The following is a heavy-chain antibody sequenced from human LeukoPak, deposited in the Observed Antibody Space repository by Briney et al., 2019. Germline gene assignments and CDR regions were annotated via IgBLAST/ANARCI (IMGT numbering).Heavy chain of an antibody. J-gene: IGHJ5*02. CDR2: IIPIFGTA. V-gene: IGHV1-69*01. D-gene: IGHD2/OR15-2a*01. CDR1: GGTFSSYA. CDR3: ARVTSDLNWFDP. Sequence: SVKVSCKASGGTFSSYAISWVRQAPGQGLEWMGGIIPIFGTANYAQKFQGRVTITADEPTSTAYMELSSLRSEDTAVYYCARVTSDLNWFDPWGQGTLVTVSS.